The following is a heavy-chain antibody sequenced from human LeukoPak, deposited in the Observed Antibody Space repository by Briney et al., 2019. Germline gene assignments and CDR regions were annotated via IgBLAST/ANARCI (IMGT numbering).Heavy chain of an antibody. Sequence: PGGSLRLSCAASGFTFNAFGMIWVRQAPGKGLEWVSYIGTTSGAIYYADSVKGRFTISRDSAKNSLYLQMNSLRAEDTAVYYCARFRTWGDKAFDYWGQGTLVTVSS. D-gene: IGHD2-21*02. V-gene: IGHV3-48*01. CDR3: ARFRTWGDKAFDY. CDR2: IGTTSGAI. CDR1: GFTFNAFG. J-gene: IGHJ4*02.